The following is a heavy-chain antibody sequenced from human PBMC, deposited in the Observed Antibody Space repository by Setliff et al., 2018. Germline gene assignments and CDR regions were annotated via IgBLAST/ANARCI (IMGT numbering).Heavy chain of an antibody. V-gene: IGHV4-4*07. D-gene: IGHD6-19*01. CDR1: GFTFSGYY. Sequence: GSLRLSCAASGFTFSGYYMQWVRQAPGKGLEWIGHIYIGGSANYNPSLKSRVTMSIDTSKNQFSLKLNSVTAADMAVYYCAREQWLDPPGYYYMGVWAKGITVTVSS. J-gene: IGHJ6*03. CDR2: IYIGGSA. CDR3: AREQWLDPPGYYYMGV.